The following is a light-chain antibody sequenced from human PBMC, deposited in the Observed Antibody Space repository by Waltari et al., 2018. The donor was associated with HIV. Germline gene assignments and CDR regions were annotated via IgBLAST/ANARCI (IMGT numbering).Light chain of an antibody. V-gene: IGKV3-20*01. J-gene: IGKJ3*01. CDR2: GAS. CDR3: QQYGTSPLFA. CDR1: QSLRNTY. Sequence: EIVLTQSPGTLSLSPGERATLSCRASQSLRNTYLAWYQQRPGQPPRLLIHGASSRAASIPDRFSGSASGTDFTLTISRLEPEDFAVYYCQQYGTSPLFAFGPGTTVDIK.